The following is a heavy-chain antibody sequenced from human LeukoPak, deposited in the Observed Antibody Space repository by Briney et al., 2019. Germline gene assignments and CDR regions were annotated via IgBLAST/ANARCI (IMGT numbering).Heavy chain of an antibody. Sequence: GGPLRLSCAASGFTFSSYSMNWVRQAPGKGLEWVSYISSSSSTIYYADSVKGRFTISRDNAKNSLYLQMNSLRAKDTAVYYCARDYEWLRFWGQGTLVTVSS. CDR3: ARDYEWLRF. CDR2: ISSSSSTI. D-gene: IGHD5-12*01. CDR1: GFTFSSYS. V-gene: IGHV3-48*01. J-gene: IGHJ4*02.